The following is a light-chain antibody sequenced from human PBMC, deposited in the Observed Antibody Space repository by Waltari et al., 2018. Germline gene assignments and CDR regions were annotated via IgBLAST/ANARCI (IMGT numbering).Light chain of an antibody. J-gene: IGLJ2*01. Sequence: QSALTQPRSVSGSPGQSVTISCTGTSSDVGGYDFVSWYQQHPGKAPKLMIYDVTKRPSGGPYLFSGSKSGNTASLTISGLQTEDEAAYYCCSFAGSYTSYVIFGGGTKLTVL. CDR3: CSFAGSYTSYVI. CDR1: SSDVGGYDF. CDR2: DVT. V-gene: IGLV2-11*01.